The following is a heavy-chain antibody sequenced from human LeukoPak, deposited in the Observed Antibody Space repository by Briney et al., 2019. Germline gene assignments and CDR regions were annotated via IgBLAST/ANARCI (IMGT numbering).Heavy chain of an antibody. CDR2: IKQDGSEK. J-gene: IGHJ4*02. CDR1: GFTFSVFW. Sequence: GGSLRLSCAASGFTFSVFWMSWVRQAPGKGLEWVANIKQDGSEKYYVDSVKGRFTISRDNDNNSMYLQINSLRAEDTAVYYCARYHGGYSAYWGQGTLVTVSS. V-gene: IGHV3-7*01. CDR3: ARYHGGYSAY. D-gene: IGHD2-15*01.